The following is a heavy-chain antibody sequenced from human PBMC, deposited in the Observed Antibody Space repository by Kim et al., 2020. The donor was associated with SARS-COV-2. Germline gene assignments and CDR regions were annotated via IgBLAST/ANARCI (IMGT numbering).Heavy chain of an antibody. CDR2: SSSAGS. CDR3: AREYYYTMDF. Sequence: GGSLRLSCAASGFTFSDYYMSWIRQAPGKGLEWVAYSSSAGSNHAGSVKGRFTVSRDNTKNSLYLQMDSLRAEDTAVYYCAREYYYTMDFWGQGTTVTVS. CDR1: GFTFSDYY. V-gene: IGHV3-11*05. J-gene: IGHJ6*02.